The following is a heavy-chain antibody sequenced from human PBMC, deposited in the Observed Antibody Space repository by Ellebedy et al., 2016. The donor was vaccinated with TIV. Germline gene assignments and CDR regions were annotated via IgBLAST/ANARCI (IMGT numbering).Heavy chain of an antibody. D-gene: IGHD1-1*01. CDR3: TSPSVGHTTGCCRYYFDY. J-gene: IGHJ4*02. CDR1: GFIFNHYS. V-gene: IGHV3-21*04. Sequence: GESLKISCAASGFIFNHYSMNWVRQAPGRGLEWISSISSTGYYIYYADSVKGRFTVSRDTSRSTLFLQMNSLRAEDTAVYYCTSPSVGHTTGCCRYYFDYWGLGTLVTVSS. CDR2: ISSTGYYI.